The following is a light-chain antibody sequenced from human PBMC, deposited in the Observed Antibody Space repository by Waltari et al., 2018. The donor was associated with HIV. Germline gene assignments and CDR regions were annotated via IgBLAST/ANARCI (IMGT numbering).Light chain of an antibody. CDR2: SSN. V-gene: IGLV1-44*01. CDR3: AAGDDRLNGWV. Sequence: QSVLTQPPSASGTPGQRVTISCSGSSSNIGINTVNWYQHLPGTAPKLRIVSSNQRPSGVPDGFSGSKSGTSAALAISGLQSEDEADYYCAAGDDRLNGWVCGGGTELTVL. CDR1: SSNIGINT. J-gene: IGLJ3*02.